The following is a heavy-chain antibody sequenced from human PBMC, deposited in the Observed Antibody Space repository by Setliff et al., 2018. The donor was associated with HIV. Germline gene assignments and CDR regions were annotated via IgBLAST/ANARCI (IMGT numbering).Heavy chain of an antibody. D-gene: IGHD2-8*01. CDR1: GYTFTSYA. CDR2: INGGNGKT. CDR3: ARQHQMVLGY. V-gene: IGHV1-3*01. J-gene: IGHJ4*02. Sequence: ASVKVSCKASGYTFTSYAMHWVRQAPGQRLEWMGWINGGNGKTRYSQKFQGRVTVTRDTSASTAYMELSSLRSEDTAVYYCARQHQMVLGYWGQGTLVTVSS.